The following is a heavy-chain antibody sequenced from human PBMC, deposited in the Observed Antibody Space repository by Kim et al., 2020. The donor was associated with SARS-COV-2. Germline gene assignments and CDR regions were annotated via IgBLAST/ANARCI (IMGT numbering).Heavy chain of an antibody. D-gene: IGHD3-22*01. Sequence: GGSLRLSCTASGFTFSNSAMSWVRQAPGKGLEWVSAIGGRGDTTYYADSVKGRFTISRDNSKNTLYRQMNTLRAEDTAVYYCANDAYYYDSSGFYEDYWGQGTLVTVSS. V-gene: IGHV3-23*01. CDR2: IGGRGDTT. CDR1: GFTFSNSA. J-gene: IGHJ4*02. CDR3: ANDAYYYDSSGFYEDY.